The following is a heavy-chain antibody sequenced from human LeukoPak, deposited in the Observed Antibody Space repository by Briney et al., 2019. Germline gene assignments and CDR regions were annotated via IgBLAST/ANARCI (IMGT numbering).Heavy chain of an antibody. CDR2: INPNSGDT. CDR1: GYTFTGYY. D-gene: IGHD6-19*01. V-gene: IGHV1-2*06. Sequence: ASVKVSCKTSGYTFTGYYIHWVRQAPGQGLEWMGRINPNSGDTNYTQKFQGRLTMTRDTSVGTAYMELSRLTSDDTAVYYCIRDGAVTGIWFDSWGRGSLVTVSS. CDR3: IRDGAVTGIWFDS. J-gene: IGHJ5*01.